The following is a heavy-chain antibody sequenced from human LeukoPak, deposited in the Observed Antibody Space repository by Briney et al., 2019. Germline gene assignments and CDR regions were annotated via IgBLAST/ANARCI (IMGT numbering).Heavy chain of an antibody. CDR2: IHPSDSDT. J-gene: IGHJ4*02. V-gene: IGHV5-51*01. Sequence: GEALQISFQGSGYTFTYYWVGWGRQMPGEGVEWMGIIHPSDSDTRYSSSFQGQVTITVDTDINTAFLQWSRLEASDTAMYYCARLGPYSSSSDYWGQGTLVTVSS. CDR1: GYTFTYYW. D-gene: IGHD6-6*01. CDR3: ARLGPYSSSSDY.